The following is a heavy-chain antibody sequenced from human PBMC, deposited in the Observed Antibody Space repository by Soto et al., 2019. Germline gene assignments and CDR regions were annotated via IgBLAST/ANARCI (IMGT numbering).Heavy chain of an antibody. CDR3: ARASGVTKDLDY. V-gene: IGHV1-8*01. D-gene: IGHD4-17*01. J-gene: IGHJ4*02. CDR2: MNPNSGNT. Sequence: PSVKVSCKASGYTFTSYDINWVRQATGQGLEWMGWMNPNSGNTGYAQKFQGRVTMTRNTSISTAYMELSSLRSEDTAVYYCARASGVTKDLDYWGQGTLVTVSS. CDR1: GYTFTSYD.